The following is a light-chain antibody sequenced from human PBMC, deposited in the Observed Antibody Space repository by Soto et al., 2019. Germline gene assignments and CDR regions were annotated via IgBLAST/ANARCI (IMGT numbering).Light chain of an antibody. CDR3: QQRSNWHPIT. Sequence: EILLTQSPCTLALSPGERATLSCRASQSVSSYLAWYQQKPGQAPRLLIYDASNRATGIPARFSGSGSGTDFTLTISSLEHEDFAVYYCQQRSNWHPITFGQGTRLEIK. CDR2: DAS. CDR1: QSVSSY. J-gene: IGKJ5*01. V-gene: IGKV3-11*01.